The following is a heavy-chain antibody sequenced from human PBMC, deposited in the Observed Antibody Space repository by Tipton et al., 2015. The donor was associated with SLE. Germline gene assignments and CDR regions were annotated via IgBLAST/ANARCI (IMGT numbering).Heavy chain of an antibody. J-gene: IGHJ4*02. CDR1: GGSISSSSYY. Sequence: TLSLTCTVSGGSISSSSYYWGWIRQPPGKGLEWVATIYYSGSTSYNPSLKSRVTISVDTSKNQFSLRLDSVTAADTAVYYCARELLSFKGYFDLWGQGTLVTVSS. CDR2: IYYSGST. CDR3: ARELLSFKGYFDL. V-gene: IGHV4-39*07. D-gene: IGHD3-10*01.